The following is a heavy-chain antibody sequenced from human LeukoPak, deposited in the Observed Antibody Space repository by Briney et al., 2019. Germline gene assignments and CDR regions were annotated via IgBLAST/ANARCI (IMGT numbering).Heavy chain of an antibody. D-gene: IGHD4-17*01. CDR2: ISYDGSNK. J-gene: IGHJ4*02. CDR1: GFTFSSYA. Sequence: GSLRLSCAASGFTFSSYAMHWVRQAPGKGLEWVAVISYDGSNKYYADSVKGRFTISRDNSNNTLYLQMNSLRAEDTAVYYCASPNGAWGQGTLVTVSS. CDR3: ASPNGA. V-gene: IGHV3-30-3*01.